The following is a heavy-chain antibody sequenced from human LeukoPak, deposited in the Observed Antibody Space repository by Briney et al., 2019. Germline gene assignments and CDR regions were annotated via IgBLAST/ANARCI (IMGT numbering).Heavy chain of an antibody. V-gene: IGHV4-34*12. J-gene: IGHJ4*02. Sequence: PSETLSLTCAVYGGSFSGYYWSWIRQPPGKALEWIGNIFYSGSTYYSPSLKSRVTISVDTSKKQFSLKLRSVTAADTAVYYCARVSGYDWESFYDYWGQGTLVTVSS. CDR1: GGSFSGYY. CDR3: ARVSGYDWESFYDY. CDR2: IFYSGST. D-gene: IGHD5-12*01.